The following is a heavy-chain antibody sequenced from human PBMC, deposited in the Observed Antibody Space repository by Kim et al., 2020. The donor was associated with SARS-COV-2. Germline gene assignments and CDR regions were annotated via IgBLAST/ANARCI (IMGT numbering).Heavy chain of an antibody. CDR3: AKEGGGDYGDYVDGSDY. V-gene: IGHV3-33*06. Sequence: GGSLRLSCAASGFTFSSYGMHWVRQAPGKGLEWVAVIWYDGSNKYYADSVKGRFTISRDNSKNTLYLQMNSLRAEDTAVYYCAKEGGGDYGDYVDGSDYWGQGTLVTVSS. J-gene: IGHJ4*02. CDR2: IWYDGSNK. CDR1: GFTFSSYG. D-gene: IGHD4-17*01.